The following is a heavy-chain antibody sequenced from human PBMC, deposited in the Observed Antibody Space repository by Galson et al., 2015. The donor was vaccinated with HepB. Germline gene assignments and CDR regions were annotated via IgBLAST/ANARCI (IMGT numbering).Heavy chain of an antibody. D-gene: IGHD3-9*01. CDR3: ARDILTGYVEP. Sequence: SVKVSCKASGYTFTTYGISWVRQAPGQGLEWMGWISAYNGNTNYAQKLQGRVTMTTDTSTSTAYMELRGLRSDDTAVYYCARDILTGYVEPWGQGTLVTVSS. CDR1: GYTFTTYG. CDR2: ISAYNGNT. V-gene: IGHV1-18*01. J-gene: IGHJ4*02.